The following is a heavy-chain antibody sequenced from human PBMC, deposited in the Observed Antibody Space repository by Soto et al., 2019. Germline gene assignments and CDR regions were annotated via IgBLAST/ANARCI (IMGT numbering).Heavy chain of an antibody. CDR1: GFTFGDYA. CDR3: TRAELRFLEWLPAHAFDI. Sequence: GGSLRLSCTASGFTFGDYAMSWFRQAPGKGLEWVGFIRSKAYGGTTEYAASVKGRFTISRDDSKSIAYLQMNSLKTEDTAVYYCTRAELRFLEWLPAHAFDIWGQGTMVTVSS. CDR2: IRSKAYGGTT. J-gene: IGHJ3*02. V-gene: IGHV3-49*03. D-gene: IGHD3-3*01.